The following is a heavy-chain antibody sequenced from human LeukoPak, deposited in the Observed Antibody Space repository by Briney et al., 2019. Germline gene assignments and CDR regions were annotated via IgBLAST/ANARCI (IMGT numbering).Heavy chain of an antibody. CDR1: GGSFSGYY. CDR3: ARGPLLPRYYYDSSGYLVGAFDI. CDR2: INHSGST. D-gene: IGHD3-22*01. J-gene: IGHJ3*02. V-gene: IGHV4-34*01. Sequence: SETLSLTCAVYGGSFSGYYWSWIRQPPGKGLEWIGEINHSGSTNSNPSLKSRVTISVDTSKNQFSLKLSSVTAADTAVYYCARGPLLPRYYYDSSGYLVGAFDIWGQGTMVTVSS.